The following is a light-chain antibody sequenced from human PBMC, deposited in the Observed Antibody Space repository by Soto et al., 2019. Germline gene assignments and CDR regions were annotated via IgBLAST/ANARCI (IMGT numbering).Light chain of an antibody. J-gene: IGKJ2*01. V-gene: IGKV1-39*01. CDR1: QGVSAY. CDR2: AAS. Sequence: DIQMTQSPSSLSASVGDRVTITCRASQGVSAYLLWSQQRQGTPPKLLMYAASNLVSGVPSRFSGSRSGTSLTLAISSLQPEDFATYYCQRSYKTPHTFGQGTKLDTK. CDR3: QRSYKTPHT.